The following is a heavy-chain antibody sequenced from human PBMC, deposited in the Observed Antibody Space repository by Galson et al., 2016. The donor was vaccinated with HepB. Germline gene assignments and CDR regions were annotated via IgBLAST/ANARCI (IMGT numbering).Heavy chain of an antibody. V-gene: IGHV3-23*01. J-gene: IGHJ4*02. CDR1: GFSFSTYG. Sequence: SLRLSCAVSGFSFSTYGMSWVRQAPGKGLEWISAIRGSGGVTHYADSVRGRFTISRDHSKRTLFLHMSSLTVEDTAVYYCAKDILEVPAALPFDSWDQGTLVIVSS. D-gene: IGHD2-2*01. CDR3: AKDILEVPAALPFDS. CDR2: IRGSGGVT.